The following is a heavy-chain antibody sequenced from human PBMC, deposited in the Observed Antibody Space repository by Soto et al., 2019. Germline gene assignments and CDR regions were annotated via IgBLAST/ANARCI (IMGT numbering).Heavy chain of an antibody. Sequence: QVQLVESGGGVVQPGRSLRLSCAASGFSFSSYGMHWVRQAPGKGLEWVAMISYDGTDEYYADSVKGRFTISRDNSKNAVYLQMNSLRAKNTAVYYCAIQESDWNGHFDYWGQGALVTVFS. CDR1: GFSFSSYG. CDR2: ISYDGTDE. J-gene: IGHJ4*02. CDR3: AIQESDWNGHFDY. D-gene: IGHD1-1*01. V-gene: IGHV3-30*03.